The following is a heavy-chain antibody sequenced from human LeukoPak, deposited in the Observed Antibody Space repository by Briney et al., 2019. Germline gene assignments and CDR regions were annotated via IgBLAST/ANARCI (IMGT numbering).Heavy chain of an antibody. CDR1: GGSISSDGYY. J-gene: IGHJ5*02. V-gene: IGHV4-31*03. Sequence: SETLSLTCTVSGGSISSDGYYWSWIRQHPGKGLEWVGYIYYSGRTYYNPYLESRLTISVDTSKNHVSLKLSPVTAADTAVYYCARGRQDFDPWGQGTLVTVSS. CDR2: IYYSGRT. CDR3: ARGRQDFDP.